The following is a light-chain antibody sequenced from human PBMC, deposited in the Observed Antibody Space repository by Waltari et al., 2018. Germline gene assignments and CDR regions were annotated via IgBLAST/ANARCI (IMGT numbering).Light chain of an antibody. CDR2: KAS. CDR3: QHYNTYPVT. J-gene: IGKJ2*01. Sequence: DIQMTQSPSTVSASVGDRVTITCRANQSISTWLAWYQQKPGKAPKLLIYKASDLESGVPSRFSGSGSGTDFTLTISSLQPDDFATYYCQHYNTYPVTFGQGTKLDI. CDR1: QSISTW. V-gene: IGKV1-5*03.